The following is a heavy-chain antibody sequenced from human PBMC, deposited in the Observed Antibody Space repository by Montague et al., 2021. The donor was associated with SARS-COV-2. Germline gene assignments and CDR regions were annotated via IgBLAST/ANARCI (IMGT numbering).Heavy chain of an antibody. Sequence: SETLSLTCTVSGDSISSSSYDWGWLRRPPGKGLEWIGHISYHGNTNYNPSLKSRVTISIDTSRNQFSLKVSSVTATDTAIYYCARRLDYWDSSGQRRHFDYWGQGTLVTVSS. CDR3: ARRLDYWDSSGQRRHFDY. CDR1: GDSISSSSYD. J-gene: IGHJ4*02. CDR2: ISYHGNT. V-gene: IGHV4-39*01. D-gene: IGHD3-22*01.